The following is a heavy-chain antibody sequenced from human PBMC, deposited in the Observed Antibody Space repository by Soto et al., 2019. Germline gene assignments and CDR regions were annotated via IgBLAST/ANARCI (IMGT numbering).Heavy chain of an antibody. J-gene: IGHJ5*01. V-gene: IGHV3-33*01. CDR2: IWYDGSNK. CDR3: ARWWRHYGGYDS. CDR1: GFTFSSYG. D-gene: IGHD4-17*01. Sequence: QVQLVESGGGVVQPGRSLRLSCAASGFTFSSYGMHWVRQAPGKGLEWVAVIWYDGSNKYYADSVKGGFTISRDNSKNTLYLQMNSLRAEDTAVYYCARWWRHYGGYDSWGRGTVVTDFS.